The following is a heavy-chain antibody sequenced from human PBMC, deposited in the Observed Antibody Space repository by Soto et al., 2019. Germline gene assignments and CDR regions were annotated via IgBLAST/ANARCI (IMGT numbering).Heavy chain of an antibody. D-gene: IGHD3-10*01. CDR1: GFPFSGYA. CDR2: ISYDGSNK. J-gene: IGHJ4*02. Sequence: GGSLRLSCAPSGFPFSGYAMHWVRQAPGKGLEWVAVISYDGSNKYYADSVKGRFTISRDNSKNTLYLQMNSLRAEDTAVYYCARDMVRGVIIAPLDYWGQGTLVTVSS. V-gene: IGHV3-30-3*01. CDR3: ARDMVRGVIIAPLDY.